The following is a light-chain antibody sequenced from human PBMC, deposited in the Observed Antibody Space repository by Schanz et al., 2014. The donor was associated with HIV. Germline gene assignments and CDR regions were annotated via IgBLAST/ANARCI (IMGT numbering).Light chain of an antibody. CDR2: EVS. CDR3: SSYAGSNNLL. Sequence: QSALTQPPSASGSPGQSVTISCTGTRSDIGNHDFVSWYQHHPDKAPKLIIYEVSKRPSGVPARFSGSKSGNTASLTVSGLQAEDEADYYCSSYAGSNNLLFGGGTKLTVL. J-gene: IGLJ2*01. V-gene: IGLV2-8*01. CDR1: RSDIGNHDF.